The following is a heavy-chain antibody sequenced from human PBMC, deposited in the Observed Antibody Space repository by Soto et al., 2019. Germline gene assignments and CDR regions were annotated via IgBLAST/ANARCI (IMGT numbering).Heavy chain of an antibody. CDR2: ISSNGGST. D-gene: IGHD3-22*01. CDR1: GFTFSSYA. J-gene: IGHJ4*02. CDR3: ARGSHYYDSSGPYFDY. Sequence: GGSLRLSCAASGFTFSSYAMHWVRQAPGKGLEYVSAISSNGGSTYYADSVKGRFTISRDNSKSTLYLQMGSLRAEDMAVYYCARGSHYYDSSGPYFDYWGQGTLVTVSS. V-gene: IGHV3-64*02.